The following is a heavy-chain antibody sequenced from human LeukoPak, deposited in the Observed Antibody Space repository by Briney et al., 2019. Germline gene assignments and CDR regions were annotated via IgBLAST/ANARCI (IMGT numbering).Heavy chain of an antibody. J-gene: IGHJ4*02. V-gene: IGHV1-2*02. D-gene: IGHD2-2*01. CDR3: ARGIVVVVPAAMGY. CDR1: GFIFSGYD. CDR2: INPNSGGT. Sequence: GGSLRLSCAASGFIFSGYDMHWVRQAPGQGLEWMGWINPNSGGTNYAQKFQGRVTMTRDTSISTAYMELSRLRSDDTAVYYCARGIVVVVPAAMGYWGQGTLVTVSS.